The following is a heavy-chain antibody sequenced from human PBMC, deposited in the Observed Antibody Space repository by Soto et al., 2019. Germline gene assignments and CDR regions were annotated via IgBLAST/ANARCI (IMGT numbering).Heavy chain of an antibody. J-gene: IGHJ6*02. D-gene: IGHD2-21*02. Sequence: PSATLTITYTVSGCSTNSGVYYWTWIRQHPGKGLEWIGYNYYSGITYYNPSLKSRVTISLDTSKNQFSLKLSSVTAADTAVYYCARGLWGGDYDYYYGMDVWGQGTTVT. CDR2: NYYSGIT. CDR1: GCSTNSGVYY. CDR3: ARGLWGGDYDYYYGMDV. V-gene: IGHV4-31*03.